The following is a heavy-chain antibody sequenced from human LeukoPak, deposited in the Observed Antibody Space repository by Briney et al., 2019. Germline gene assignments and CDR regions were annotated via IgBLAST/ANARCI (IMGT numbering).Heavy chain of an antibody. V-gene: IGHV4-61*01. CDR2: IYYSGST. J-gene: IGHJ5*02. D-gene: IGHD1-26*01. CDR3: ARDRIVGVTHWFDP. Sequence: SETLSLTCTVSGDSVSSGSYYWSWIRQPPGKGLEWIGYIYYSGSTNYNPSLQSRVTISVDTSKNQFSLKLSSVTAADTAVYYCARDRIVGVTHWFDPWGQGTLVTVSS. CDR1: GDSVSSGSYY.